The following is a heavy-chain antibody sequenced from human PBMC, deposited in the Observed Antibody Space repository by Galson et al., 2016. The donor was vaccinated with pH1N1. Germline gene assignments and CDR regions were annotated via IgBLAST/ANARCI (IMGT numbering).Heavy chain of an antibody. Sequence: SLRLSCAASGFTFSSYWMHWIRQVPGKGLVWVSRIDRDGTRITYADSVKGRFTISRDNAKNTLYLQMNSLRAEDTALYYCAKDFVRSGGGSSWSSGFDYWGQGTLATVSS. CDR1: GFTFSSYW. CDR2: IDRDGTRI. CDR3: AKDFVRSGGGSSWSSGFDY. J-gene: IGHJ4*02. D-gene: IGHD6-13*01. V-gene: IGHV3-74*01.